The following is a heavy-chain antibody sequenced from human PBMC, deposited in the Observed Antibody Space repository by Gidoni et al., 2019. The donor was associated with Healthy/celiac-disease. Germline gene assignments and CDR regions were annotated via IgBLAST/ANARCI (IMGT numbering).Heavy chain of an antibody. CDR2: ISSSSSTI. J-gene: IGHJ4*02. CDR3: AREDTYYYDSSGYDY. D-gene: IGHD3-22*01. Sequence: EVQLVESGGGLVQPGGSLRLSCAASGFTFSSYSMNWVRQAPGKGLEWVSYISSSSSTIYYADSVKGRFTISRDNAKNSLYLQMNSLRDEDTAVYYCAREDTYYYDSSGYDYWGQGTLVTVSS. CDR1: GFTFSSYS. V-gene: IGHV3-48*02.